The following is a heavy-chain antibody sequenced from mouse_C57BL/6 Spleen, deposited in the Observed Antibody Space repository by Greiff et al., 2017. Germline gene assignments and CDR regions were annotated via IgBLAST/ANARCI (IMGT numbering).Heavy chain of an antibody. CDR1: GYTFTSYW. V-gene: IGHV1-55*01. Sequence: QVQLQQPGAELVKPGASVKMSCKASGYTFTSYWITWVKQRPGQGLEWIGDIYPGSGSTNYNEKFKSKATLTVDTSSSTAYMQLSSLTSEDSAVYYCARKGGYLYYFDYWGQGTTLTVSS. D-gene: IGHD3-2*02. CDR3: ARKGGYLYYFDY. J-gene: IGHJ2*01. CDR2: IYPGSGST.